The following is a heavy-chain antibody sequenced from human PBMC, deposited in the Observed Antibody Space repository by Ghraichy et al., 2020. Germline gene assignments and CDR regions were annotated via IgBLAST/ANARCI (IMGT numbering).Heavy chain of an antibody. D-gene: IGHD2-15*01. J-gene: IGHJ5*02. V-gene: IGHV3-23*01. CDR3: AKGVVVVVAATGWFDP. Sequence: GSLRLSCAASGFTFSSYAMSWVRQAPGKGLEWVSAISGSGGSTYYADSVKGRFTISRDNSKNTLYLQMNSLRAEDTAVYYCAKGVVVVVAATGWFDPWGQGTLVTVSS. CDR1: GFTFSSYA. CDR2: ISGSGGST.